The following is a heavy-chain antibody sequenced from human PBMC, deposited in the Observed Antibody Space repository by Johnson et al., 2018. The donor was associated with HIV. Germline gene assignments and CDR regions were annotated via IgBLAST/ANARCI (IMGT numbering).Heavy chain of an antibody. CDR2: ISDDESKT. J-gene: IGHJ3*02. V-gene: IGHV3-30*06. D-gene: IGHD2-21*02. CDR3: ARRQPTRDLFALDDGFDI. CDR1: GFTFSNYA. Sequence: QVQLVESGGGVVQPGWSLRLSCAASGFTFSNYAMHWVRQAPGKGLEWVAAISDDESKTYYTDSMQGRFTISRDNSKNTLYLQMISLRAEDTAMYYCARRQPTRDLFALDDGFDIWGQGTMVTVSS.